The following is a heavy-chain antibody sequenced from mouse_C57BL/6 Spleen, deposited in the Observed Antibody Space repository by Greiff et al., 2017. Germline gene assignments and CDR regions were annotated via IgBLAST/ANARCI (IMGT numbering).Heavy chain of an antibody. V-gene: IGHV3-6*01. CDR1: GYSITSGYY. J-gene: IGHJ4*01. CDR2: ISYDGSN. Sequence: EVQLQESGPGLVKPSQSLSLTCSVTGYSITSGYYWNWIRQFPGNKLEWMGYISYDGSNNYNPSLKNRISITRDTSKNQFFLKLNSVTTEDTATYYCATRQLRLRGMDYWGQGTSVTVSS. D-gene: IGHD3-2*02. CDR3: ATRQLRLRGMDY.